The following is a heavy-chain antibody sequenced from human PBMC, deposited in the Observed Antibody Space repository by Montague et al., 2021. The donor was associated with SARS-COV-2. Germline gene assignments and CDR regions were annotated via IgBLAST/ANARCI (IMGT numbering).Heavy chain of an antibody. Sequence: SETLSLTCTVSGGSISGYYWSWIRQPPGKGLEWIGYIYYTGSTNYNPSFYSRAAMSVDTSKNQFSLRLTSVTTADTAIYYCARSGGVPMDWGQGSLVTVSS. CDR1: GGSISGYY. D-gene: IGHD3-10*01. J-gene: IGHJ4*02. CDR2: IYYTGST. CDR3: ARSGGVPMD. V-gene: IGHV4-59*13.